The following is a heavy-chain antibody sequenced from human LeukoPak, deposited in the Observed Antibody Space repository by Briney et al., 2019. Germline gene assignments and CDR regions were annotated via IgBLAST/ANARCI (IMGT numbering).Heavy chain of an antibody. D-gene: IGHD1-26*01. J-gene: IGHJ4*02. CDR3: AREDSGATTD. CDR2: INHSGST. Sequence: PSETLSLTCAVYGGSFSGYYWSWIRQPPGKGLEWIGEINHSGSTNYNPSLKSRVTISLDTSKNQFSLNLSSVTAADSAVYYCAREDSGATTDWGQGTLVTVSS. V-gene: IGHV4-34*01. CDR1: GGSFSGYY.